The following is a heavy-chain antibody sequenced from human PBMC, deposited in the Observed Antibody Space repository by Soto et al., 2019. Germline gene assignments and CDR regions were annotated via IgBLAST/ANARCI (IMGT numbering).Heavy chain of an antibody. J-gene: IGHJ3*02. CDR2: IYHSGST. V-gene: IGHV4-30-2*01. D-gene: IGHD4-17*01. Sequence: SETLSLTCAVSGGSISGGGYSWSWIRQPPGKGLEWIGYIYHSGSTYYNPSLKSRATISVDRSKNQFSLKLSSVTAADTAVYYCARGSTVTLGDAFDIWGQGTMVTVS. CDR3: ARGSTVTLGDAFDI. CDR1: GGSISGGGYS.